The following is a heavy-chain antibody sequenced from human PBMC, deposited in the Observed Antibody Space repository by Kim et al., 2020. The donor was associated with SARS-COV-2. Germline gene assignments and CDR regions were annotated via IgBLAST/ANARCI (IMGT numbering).Heavy chain of an antibody. CDR1: GGSFSGYY. J-gene: IGHJ6*03. V-gene: IGHV4-34*01. Sequence: SETLSLTCAVYGGSFSGYYWSWIRQPPGKGLEWIGEINHSGSTNYNPSLKSRVTISVDTSKNQFSLKLSSVTAADTAVYYCARGRDSSGRKTLYYYYYMDVWGKGTTVTVSS. CDR3: ARGRDSSGRKTLYYYYYMDV. CDR2: INHSGST. D-gene: IGHD6-19*01.